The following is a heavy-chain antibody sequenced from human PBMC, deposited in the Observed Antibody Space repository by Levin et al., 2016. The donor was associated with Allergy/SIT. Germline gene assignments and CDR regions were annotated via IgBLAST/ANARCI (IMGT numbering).Heavy chain of an antibody. Sequence: GGSLRLSCAASGFTFSSYAMHWVRQAPGKGLEWVAVISYDGSNKYYADSVKGRFTISRDNSKNTLYLQMNSLRAEDTAVYYCAREVTRTGSFDYWGQGTLVTVSS. V-gene: IGHV3-30-3*01. D-gene: IGHD2-21*02. CDR1: GFTFSSYA. J-gene: IGHJ4*02. CDR3: AREVTRTGSFDY. CDR2: ISYDGSNK.